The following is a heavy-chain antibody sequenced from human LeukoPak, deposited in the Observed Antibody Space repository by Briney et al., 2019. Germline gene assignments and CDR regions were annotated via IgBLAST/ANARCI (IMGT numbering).Heavy chain of an antibody. V-gene: IGHV1-18*01. J-gene: IGHJ4*02. D-gene: IGHD3-22*01. CDR2: ISAYNGNT. CDR1: GYTFTSYG. CDR3: ARGLPYYYDSSGYYFWFDY. Sequence: ASVKVSCKASGYTFTSYGISWVRQAPGQGLEWMGWISAYNGNTNYAQKLQGRVTMTTDTPTSTAYMEPRSLRSDDTAVYYCARGLPYYYDSSGYYFWFDYWGQGTLVTVSS.